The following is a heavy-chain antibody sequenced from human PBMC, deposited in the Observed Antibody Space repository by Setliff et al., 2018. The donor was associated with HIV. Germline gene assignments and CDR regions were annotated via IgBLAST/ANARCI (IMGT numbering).Heavy chain of an antibody. CDR3: ASSRHPVASFDY. Sequence: GASVKVSCKASGGSFSNYGFSWVRQAPGQGLEWLGGIIPILGTTNYAPEFQGRVTITADKSTSIAYMELSSLISEDTAVYYCASSRHPVASFDYWGQGTLVTVSS. CDR2: IIPILGTT. J-gene: IGHJ4*02. V-gene: IGHV1-69*06. CDR1: GGSFSNYG. D-gene: IGHD6-13*01.